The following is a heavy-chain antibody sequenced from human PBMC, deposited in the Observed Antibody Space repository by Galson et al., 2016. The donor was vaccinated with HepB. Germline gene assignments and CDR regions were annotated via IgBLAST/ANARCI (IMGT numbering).Heavy chain of an antibody. V-gene: IGHV3-7*01. CDR2: IHPDGSQK. J-gene: IGHJ3*01. CDR1: GFTLTDLW. CDR3: LADTYAFDL. D-gene: IGHD2-15*01. Sequence: SLRLSCAASGFTLTDLWMNWVRQAPGKGLEWVANIHPDGSQKNYIDSVKGRFTISRDNAKRSLFLQMSSLRAEDTAVYYCLADTYAFDLWGQGTTVPVSS.